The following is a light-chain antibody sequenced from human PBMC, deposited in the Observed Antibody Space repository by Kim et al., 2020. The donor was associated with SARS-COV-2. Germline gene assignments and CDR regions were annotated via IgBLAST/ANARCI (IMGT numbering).Light chain of an antibody. V-gene: IGKV1-5*03. CDR1: QSINAG. J-gene: IGKJ2*01. CDR3: KHYSRFPYT. CDR2: LAS. Sequence: SASLADAVTTSCRASQSINAGWAWDLQKPGRAPQLLIYLASTLEIGVPSRFSGSGSGSEFSLTISSLQPEDFATYSGKHYSRFPYTFDQGTKLEI.